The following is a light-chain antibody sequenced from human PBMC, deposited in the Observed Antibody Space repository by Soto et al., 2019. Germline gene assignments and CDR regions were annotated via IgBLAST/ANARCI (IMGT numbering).Light chain of an antibody. CDR3: QSYDSSNHVV. CDR2: KDD. V-gene: IGLV6-57*02. Sequence: NFMLTQPHSVSESPGKTVTISCTGSSGSIASNYVQWYQQRPGSAPTPVIYKDDQRPSGVPDRFSGSIDSSSNSASPPISGLKTEDGADYYCQSYDSSNHVVFGGGTKLTVL. CDR1: SGSIASNY. J-gene: IGLJ2*01.